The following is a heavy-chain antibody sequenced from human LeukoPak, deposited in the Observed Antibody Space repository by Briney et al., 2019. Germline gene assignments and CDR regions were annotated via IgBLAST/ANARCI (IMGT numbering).Heavy chain of an antibody. D-gene: IGHD3-10*01. CDR1: GFTFSSYG. CDR3: AKALWFGELDQTFDY. Sequence: HPGRSLRLSCAASGFTFSSYGMHWVRQAPGKGLEWVAVISYDGSNKYYADSVKGRFTISRDNSKNTLYLQMNSLRAEDTAVYYCAKALWFGELDQTFDYWGQGTLVTVS. J-gene: IGHJ4*02. V-gene: IGHV3-30*18. CDR2: ISYDGSNK.